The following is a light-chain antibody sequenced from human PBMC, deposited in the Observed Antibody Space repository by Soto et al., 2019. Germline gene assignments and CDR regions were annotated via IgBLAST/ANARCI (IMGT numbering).Light chain of an antibody. CDR3: ATWSDSLKGWV. Sequence: QSVLTQPPSASRTPGQRVTIPCSGSSSDIGSNSVNWYQQLPGAAPRLLIYANDHRPSGVPDRFSASKSGTSASLAISGVRSEDEAFYYCATWSDSLKGWVFGGETKVTVL. CDR2: AND. CDR1: SSDIGSNS. J-gene: IGLJ3*02. V-gene: IGLV1-44*01.